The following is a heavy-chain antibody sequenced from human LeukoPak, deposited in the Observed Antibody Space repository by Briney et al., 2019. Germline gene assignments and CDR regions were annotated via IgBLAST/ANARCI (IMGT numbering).Heavy chain of an antibody. CDR1: GFTFSTYV. CDR2: ISSNGDNT. V-gene: IGHV3-64D*06. Sequence: PGGSLRLSCSVSGFTFSTYVMHWVRQAPGKGLEYVSAISSNGDNTYYADSVKGRFTISRDNSKNTLYLQMSTLRADDTALHCCLRGTGYCVQGTLVTVSS. J-gene: IGHJ4*02. CDR3: LRGTGY.